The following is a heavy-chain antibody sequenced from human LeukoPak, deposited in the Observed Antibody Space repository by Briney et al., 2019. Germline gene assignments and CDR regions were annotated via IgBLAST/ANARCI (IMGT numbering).Heavy chain of an antibody. J-gene: IGHJ4*02. CDR2: ISVYNGNT. CDR1: GYAFTNYA. Sequence: GASVKVSCKASGYAFTNYAISWVRQAPGQGLEWMGWISVYNGNTNYAQKLQGRVTMTADTSTTTAYMELRSLRSDDTAVYYCARGYCSSATCRHFDYWGQGALVTASS. D-gene: IGHD2-2*01. V-gene: IGHV1-18*01. CDR3: ARGYCSSATCRHFDY.